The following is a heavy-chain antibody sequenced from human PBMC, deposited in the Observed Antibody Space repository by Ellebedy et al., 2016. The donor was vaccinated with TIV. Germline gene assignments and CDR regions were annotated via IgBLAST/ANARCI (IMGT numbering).Heavy chain of an antibody. D-gene: IGHD6-25*01. J-gene: IGHJ4*02. V-gene: IGHV3-23*01. CDR3: AKDPSGPVDY. Sequence: GESLKISCAASGFTFSGYAMSWVRQAPGKGLEWVSAISGSGGSTYYADSVKGRFTISRDNSKNTLYLQMNSLRAEDTAVYYCAKDPSGPVDYWGQGTLVIVSS. CDR2: ISGSGGST. CDR1: GFTFSGYA.